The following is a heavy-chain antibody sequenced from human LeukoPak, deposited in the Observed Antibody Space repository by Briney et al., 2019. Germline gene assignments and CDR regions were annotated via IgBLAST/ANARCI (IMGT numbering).Heavy chain of an antibody. J-gene: IGHJ5*02. D-gene: IGHD3-9*01. CDR2: IYYSGST. Sequence: PSETLSLTCTVSGGSISSSSYYWGWIRQPPGKGLEWIGSIYYSGSTYYNPSLKSRVTISVDTSKNQFSLKLSSVTAADTAVYYCARRVEYYDILTGYYGQVDWFDPWGQGTLVTVSS. CDR1: GGSISSSSYY. V-gene: IGHV4-39*01. CDR3: ARRVEYYDILTGYYGQVDWFDP.